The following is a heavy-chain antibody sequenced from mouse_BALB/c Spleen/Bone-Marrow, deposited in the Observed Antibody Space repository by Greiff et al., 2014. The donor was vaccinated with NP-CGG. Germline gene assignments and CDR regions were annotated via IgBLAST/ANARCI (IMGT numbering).Heavy chain of an antibody. J-gene: IGHJ4*01. V-gene: IGHV1-80*01. CDR1: GYAFSSYW. CDR3: ARWITTVVAPYVMDY. D-gene: IGHD1-1*01. CDR2: IYPGAGDT. Sequence: VQLQQSGAELVRPGSSVKISCKASGYAFSSYWMNWVKQRPGQGLEWIGQIYPGAGDTNYNGKFKGKATLTADKSSSTAYMQLSSLTSEASAVYFCARWITTVVAPYVMDYWGQGTSLTVSS.